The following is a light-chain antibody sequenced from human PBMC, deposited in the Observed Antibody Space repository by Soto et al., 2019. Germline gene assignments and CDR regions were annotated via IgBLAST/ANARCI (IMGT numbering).Light chain of an antibody. J-gene: IGLJ1*01. V-gene: IGLV2-14*01. CDR2: DVS. Sequence: QSALTQPASVSGSPGQWITISCTGTSTDVGGYNYVSWYQQQPGTAPKLMIYDVSNRPSGVSNRFSGSKSGNSASLTISEPQAEDDDHYHCSSSTSSSTAFGTGTKLTVL. CDR1: STDVGGYNY. CDR3: SSSTSSSTA.